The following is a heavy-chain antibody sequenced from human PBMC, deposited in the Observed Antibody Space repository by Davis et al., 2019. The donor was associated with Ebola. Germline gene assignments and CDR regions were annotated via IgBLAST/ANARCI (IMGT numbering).Heavy chain of an antibody. V-gene: IGHV3-7*03. CDR3: ARNQLGVIGFDI. CDR2: EKEDGTSK. CDR1: GFTFNIYA. Sequence: GESLKISCAASGFTFNIYAMSWVRQAPGKGLEWVAHEKEDGTSKSYVDSVKGRFTISRDNAKNSLYLQINSLRAEDTAVYYCARNQLGVIGFDIWGQGTKVTVSS. J-gene: IGHJ3*02. D-gene: IGHD3-10*01.